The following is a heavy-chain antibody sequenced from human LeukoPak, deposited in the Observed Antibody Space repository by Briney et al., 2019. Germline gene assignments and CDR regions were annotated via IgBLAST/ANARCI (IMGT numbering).Heavy chain of an antibody. Sequence: SETLSLTCTVSGGSISSYYRSWIRQPPGKGLEWIGYIYYSGSTNYNPSLKSRVTISVDTSKNQFSLKLSSVTAADTAVYYCARSSSPLSRRVDAFDIWGQGTMVTVSS. CDR2: IYYSGST. J-gene: IGHJ3*02. CDR1: GGSISSYY. D-gene: IGHD2/OR15-2a*01. CDR3: ARSSSPLSRRVDAFDI. V-gene: IGHV4-59*01.